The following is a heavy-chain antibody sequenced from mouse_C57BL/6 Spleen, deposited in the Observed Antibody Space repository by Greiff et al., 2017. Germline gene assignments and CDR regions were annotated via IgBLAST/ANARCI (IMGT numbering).Heavy chain of an antibody. D-gene: IGHD1-1*01. Sequence: DVHLVESGGGLVKPGGSLKLSCAASGFTFSDYGMHWVRQAPEKGLEWVAYISSGSSTIYYADTVKGRFTISRDNAKNTLFLQMTSLRSEDTAMYYCAREYYYGSSYAMDYWGQGTSGTVPS. CDR2: ISSGSSTI. CDR3: AREYYYGSSYAMDY. CDR1: GFTFSDYG. V-gene: IGHV5-17*01. J-gene: IGHJ4*01.